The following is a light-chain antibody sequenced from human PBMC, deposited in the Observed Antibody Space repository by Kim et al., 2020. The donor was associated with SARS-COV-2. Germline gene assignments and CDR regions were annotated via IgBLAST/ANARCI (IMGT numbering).Light chain of an antibody. J-gene: IGKJ2*01. CDR1: QNLLYSNGYNY. CDR3: MQNFPTLPYT. Sequence: DIVMTQSPLTLPVTPGEPAFISCRSSQNLLYSNGYNYVDWFLQKPGQSPQLLIYLGSNRASGVPARISGSGSGTDFTLKISRVEAEDVGVYYCMQNFPTLPYTFGQGTKLEI. V-gene: IGKV2-28*01. CDR2: LGS.